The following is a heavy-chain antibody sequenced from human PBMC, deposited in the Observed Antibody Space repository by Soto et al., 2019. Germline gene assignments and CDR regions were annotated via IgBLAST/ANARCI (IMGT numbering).Heavy chain of an antibody. Sequence: GGSLRLSCEGSGFTFIRYNMNWVRQAPGKGLDWVSYISASSSSIYYADSVKGRFTISRDNAKSSLYLQINSLRADDTAIYYCSSYPYSGDDIDVDYWGQGTLVTVSS. D-gene: IGHD5-12*01. CDR2: ISASSSSI. CDR3: SSYPYSGDDIDVDY. CDR1: GFTFIRYN. J-gene: IGHJ4*02. V-gene: IGHV3-48*01.